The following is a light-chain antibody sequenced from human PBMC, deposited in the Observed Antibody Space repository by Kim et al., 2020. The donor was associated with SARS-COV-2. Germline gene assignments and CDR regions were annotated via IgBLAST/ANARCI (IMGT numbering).Light chain of an antibody. V-gene: IGLV3-19*01. Sequence: SSELTQDPAVSVALGQTVRITCQGDSLRSYYASWYQQKPGQAPVLVIYGKNNRPSGIPDRFSGSSSGNTASLTTTGAQAEDEADYYCNSRDSSGNHLVFGGGTQLTLL. CDR1: SLRSYY. CDR3: NSRDSSGNHLV. J-gene: IGLJ2*01. CDR2: GKN.